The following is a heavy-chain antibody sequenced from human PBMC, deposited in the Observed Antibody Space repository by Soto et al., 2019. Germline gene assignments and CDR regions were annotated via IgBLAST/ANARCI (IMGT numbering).Heavy chain of an antibody. J-gene: IGHJ6*03. CDR2: ISAYNGNT. CDR3: ARGSETYLKYYYYMDG. Sequence: ASVKVSCKASGYTFTSYGISWVRQAPGQGLEWMGWISAYNGNTNYAQKLQGRVTMTTDTSTSTAYMELRSLRSDDTAVYYCARGSETYLKYYYYMDGWGKGTTVTVAS. CDR1: GYTFTSYG. V-gene: IGHV1-18*01. D-gene: IGHD3-10*01.